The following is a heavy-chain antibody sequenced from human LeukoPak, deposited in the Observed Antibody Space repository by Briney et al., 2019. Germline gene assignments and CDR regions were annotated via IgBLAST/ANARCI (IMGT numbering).Heavy chain of an antibody. CDR3: ARDGYCSGGSCYSEYFQH. Sequence: GGSLRLSCAASGFTFSSYWMSWVRQAPGKGLEWVSSISSSSSYIYYADSVKGRFTISRDNAKNSLYLQMNSLRAEDTAVYYCARDGYCSGGSCYSEYFQHWGQGTLVTVSS. D-gene: IGHD2-15*01. CDR1: GFTFSSYW. V-gene: IGHV3-21*01. CDR2: ISSSSSYI. J-gene: IGHJ1*01.